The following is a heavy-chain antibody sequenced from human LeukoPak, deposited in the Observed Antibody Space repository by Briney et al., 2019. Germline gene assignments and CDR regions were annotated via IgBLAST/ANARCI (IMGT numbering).Heavy chain of an antibody. CDR1: GYTFTSYG. V-gene: IGHV1-18*01. Sequence: ASVKVSCKASGYTFTSYGISWVRQAPGQGLEWMGWISAYNGNTNYAQKLQGRVTMTTDTSTSTAYMELRSLGSDDTAVYYCARVPAGNYYGMDVWGQGTTVTVSS. CDR2: ISAYNGNT. J-gene: IGHJ6*02. CDR3: ARVPAGNYYGMDV.